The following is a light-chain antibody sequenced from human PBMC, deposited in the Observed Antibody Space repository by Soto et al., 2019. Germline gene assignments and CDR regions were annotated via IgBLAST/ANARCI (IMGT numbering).Light chain of an antibody. Sequence: DIQMTQSPSSLSASVGDRVTITCRASQSISSYLNWYQQKPGKAPKLLIYAASSLQSGVPSRFSGSGSGTDFTLTISSLQPEDFATYYCQQSYSTLPSTFGQGTKVDI. CDR2: AAS. CDR1: QSISSY. J-gene: IGKJ1*01. V-gene: IGKV1-39*01. CDR3: QQSYSTLPST.